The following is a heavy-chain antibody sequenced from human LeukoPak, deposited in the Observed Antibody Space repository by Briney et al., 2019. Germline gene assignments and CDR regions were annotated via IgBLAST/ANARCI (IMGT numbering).Heavy chain of an antibody. CDR3: ARDLGTAMATVQDY. D-gene: IGHD5-18*01. CDR2: ISSSSSYI. J-gene: IGHJ4*02. CDR1: GFTFSSYS. V-gene: IGHV3-21*01. Sequence: PGGSLRLSCAASGFTFSSYSMNWVRQAPGKGLEWVSSISSSSSYIYYADSVKGRFTISRDNAKNSLYLQMNSLRAEDTAVYYCARDLGTAMATVQDYWGQGTLVTVSS.